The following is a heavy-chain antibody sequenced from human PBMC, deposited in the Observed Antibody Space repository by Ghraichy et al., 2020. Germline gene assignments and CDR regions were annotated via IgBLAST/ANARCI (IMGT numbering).Heavy chain of an antibody. J-gene: IGHJ6*02. CDR1: GFTFSSYA. Sequence: GGSLRLSCAASGFTFSSYAMSWVRQAPGKGLEWVSAISGSGGSTYYADSVKGRFTISRDNSKNTLYLQMNSLRAEDTAVYYCAKRGGNSYYYYYGMDVWGQGTTVTVSS. D-gene: IGHD4-23*01. CDR2: ISGSGGST. V-gene: IGHV3-23*01. CDR3: AKRGGNSYYYYYGMDV.